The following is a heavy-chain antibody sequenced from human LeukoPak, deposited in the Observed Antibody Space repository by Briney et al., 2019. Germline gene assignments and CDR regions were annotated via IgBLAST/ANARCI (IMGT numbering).Heavy chain of an antibody. CDR2: IYYSGVT. CDR1: GGSISSYY. Sequence: PSETLSLTCTISGGSISSYYWSWVRQPPGKGLDWIGYIYYSGVTKYNPSLKGRVTMSVDTSKNQFSLKLSSVTAADTAVYYCARDRKISPYYYDSSGYYYGAFDIWGQGTMVTVSS. J-gene: IGHJ3*02. D-gene: IGHD3-22*01. V-gene: IGHV4-59*12. CDR3: ARDRKISPYYYDSSGYYYGAFDI.